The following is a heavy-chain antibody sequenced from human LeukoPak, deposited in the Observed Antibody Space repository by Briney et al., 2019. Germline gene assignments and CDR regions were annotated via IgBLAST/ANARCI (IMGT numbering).Heavy chain of an antibody. J-gene: IGHJ4*02. CDR2: ISYDGSNK. D-gene: IGHD4-17*01. CDR1: GFTFSSYA. V-gene: IGHV3-30-3*01. CDR3: ARASYADYGRFDY. Sequence: PGRSLRLSCAASGFTFSSYAMHWVRQAPGKGLEWVAVISYDGSNKYYADSVKGRFTISRCNSKNTLSLQMNSLRAEDTAVYFCARASYADYGRFDYWGQGTLVTVSS.